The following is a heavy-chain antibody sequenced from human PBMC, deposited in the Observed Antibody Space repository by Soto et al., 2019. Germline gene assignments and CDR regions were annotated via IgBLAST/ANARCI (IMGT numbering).Heavy chain of an antibody. J-gene: IGHJ6*02. Sequence: SLRHSCDASGFTFSSHGMTCVRQAPGKRLEWVAFISSTSSTKNYADSVKGRFTISRDNTKNSLYLQMSSLRDEDTAVYYCARRITMVRGPYYYYGMDVWGQGTTVTVSS. CDR3: ARRITMVRGPYYYYGMDV. V-gene: IGHV3-48*02. D-gene: IGHD3-10*01. CDR1: GFTFSSHG. CDR2: ISSTSSTK.